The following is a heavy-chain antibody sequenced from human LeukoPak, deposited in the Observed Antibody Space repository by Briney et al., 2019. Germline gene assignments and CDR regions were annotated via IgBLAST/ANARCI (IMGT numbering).Heavy chain of an antibody. D-gene: IGHD5-12*01. Sequence: ASVKVSCKASGYTFTGYYMHWVRQAPGQGLEWMGWINPNSGGTNYAQEFQRRVNMTRDTSISTAYMELSRLTSDDTAVYYCAVGGQYSGYAFNWFDPWGQGTLVTVSS. CDR3: AVGGQYSGYAFNWFDP. V-gene: IGHV1-2*02. CDR2: INPNSGGT. CDR1: GYTFTGYY. J-gene: IGHJ5*02.